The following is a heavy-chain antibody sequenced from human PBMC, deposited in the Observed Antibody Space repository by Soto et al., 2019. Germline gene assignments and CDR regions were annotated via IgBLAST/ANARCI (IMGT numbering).Heavy chain of an antibody. D-gene: IGHD5-12*01. V-gene: IGHV6-1*01. Sequence: PSQTLSLTCAISGDSVSSNTASWNWIRQSPSRGLEWLGRTYFRSKWYNDYAVSVKSRRIINPDTSTNQFALQLHSVTPEDTAVYFCAKGDNLGPKTGYAFDPWGQGIMVTVSS. CDR3: AKGDNLGPKTGYAFDP. J-gene: IGHJ5*02. CDR2: TYFRSKWYN. CDR1: GDSVSSNTAS.